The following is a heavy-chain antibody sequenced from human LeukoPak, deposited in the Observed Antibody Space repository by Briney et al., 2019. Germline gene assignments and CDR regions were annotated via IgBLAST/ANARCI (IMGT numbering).Heavy chain of an antibody. J-gene: IGHJ4*02. Sequence: GGSLRLSCAASGFTFSSYAMHWVRQAPGKGLEWVAVISYDGSNKYYADSVKGRFTISRDNSKNTLYLQMNSLRAEDTAVYYCARRYCSSTSCLIDYWGQGTLVTVSS. CDR3: ARRYCSSTSCLIDY. CDR2: ISYDGSNK. CDR1: GFTFSSYA. D-gene: IGHD2-2*01. V-gene: IGHV3-30-3*01.